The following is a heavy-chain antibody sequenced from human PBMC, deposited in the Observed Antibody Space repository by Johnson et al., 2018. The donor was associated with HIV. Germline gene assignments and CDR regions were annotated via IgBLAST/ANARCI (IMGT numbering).Heavy chain of an antibody. V-gene: IGHV3-15*01. CDR3: TTSVGATLRGAFDI. Sequence: VQLVESGGCLVKPGGSLRLSCAASGFTFSNAWMSWVRQAPGKGLEWVGRIKSKTDGGTTDYAAPVKGRFTISRDDSKNTLYLQMNSLKPEDTAVYYCTTSVGATLRGAFDIWGQGTMVTVSS. J-gene: IGHJ3*02. CDR2: IKSKTDGGTT. D-gene: IGHD1-26*01. CDR1: GFTFSNAW.